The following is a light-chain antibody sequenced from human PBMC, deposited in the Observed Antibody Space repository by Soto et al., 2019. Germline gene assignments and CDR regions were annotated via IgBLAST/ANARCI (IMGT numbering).Light chain of an antibody. Sequence: EIVMTHSPSTLSLSPVERATLSCRASHSISSNLAWYHQQPGQAPRLLIYGTSSRATGIPARFSGSGSGTDFTLTISSLEPEDFAVYYCQQRSNWPPITFGQGTRLEF. V-gene: IGKV3-11*01. CDR2: GTS. CDR3: QQRSNWPPIT. CDR1: HSISSN. J-gene: IGKJ5*01.